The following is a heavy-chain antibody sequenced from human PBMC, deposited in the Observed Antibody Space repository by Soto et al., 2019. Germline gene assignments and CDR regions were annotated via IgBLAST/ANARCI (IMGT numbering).Heavy chain of an antibody. CDR2: IYYSGST. Sequence: PSETLSLTCTVSGGSISSGGYYWSWTRQHPGKGLEWIGYIYYSGSTYYNPSLKSRVTISVDTSNYQFSLKLSSVTAADTAVYYCARDGDGRMTTNPYYYNGMDVWGPGTTVTVSS. V-gene: IGHV4-31*03. D-gene: IGHD4-4*01. J-gene: IGHJ6*02. CDR1: GGSISSGGYY. CDR3: ARDGDGRMTTNPYYYNGMDV.